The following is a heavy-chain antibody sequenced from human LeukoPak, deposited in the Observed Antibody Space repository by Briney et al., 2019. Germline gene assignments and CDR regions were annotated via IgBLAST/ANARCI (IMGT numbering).Heavy chain of an antibody. V-gene: IGHV3-11*01. Sequence: GGSLRLSCAASGFTFSDYYMSWIRQAPGKGLEWVSYISSSGSTIYYADSVKGRFTISRDNAKNSLYLQMNSLRAEDTAVYYCARDGCCSSTSCYPPYYYYYGMDVWGQGTTVTVSS. CDR3: ARDGCCSSTSCYPPYYYYYGMDV. CDR1: GFTFSDYY. CDR2: ISSSGSTI. D-gene: IGHD2-2*01. J-gene: IGHJ6*02.